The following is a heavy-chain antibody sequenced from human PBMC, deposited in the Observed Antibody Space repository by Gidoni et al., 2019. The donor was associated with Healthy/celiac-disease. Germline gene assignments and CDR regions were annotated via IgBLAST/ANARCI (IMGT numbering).Heavy chain of an antibody. Sequence: QVQLQESGPGLVKPSETLSLTCTVSGGSISSYYWSWIRQPAGKGLEWIGRIYTSGSTNYNPSLKSRVTMSVDTSKNQFSLKLSSVTAADTAVYYCARDPSGYDFGGPLRPYFDYWGQGTLVTVSS. J-gene: IGHJ4*02. D-gene: IGHD5-12*01. CDR2: IYTSGST. V-gene: IGHV4-4*07. CDR1: GGSISSYY. CDR3: ARDPSGYDFGGPLRPYFDY.